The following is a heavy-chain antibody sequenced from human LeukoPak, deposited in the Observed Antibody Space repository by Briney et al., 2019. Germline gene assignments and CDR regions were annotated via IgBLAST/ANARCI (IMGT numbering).Heavy chain of an antibody. CDR3: ARARLYSSSWYPRLPDYYYGMDV. CDR2: INHSGST. D-gene: IGHD6-13*01. V-gene: IGHV4-34*01. J-gene: IGHJ6*02. CDR1: GGSFSGYY. Sequence: SETLSLTCAVYGGSFSGYYWSWIRQPPGKGLEWIGEINHSGSTNYNPSLKSRVTISVDTSKNQFSLKLSSVTAADTAVYYCARARLYSSSWYPRLPDYYYGMDVWGQGTTVTVSS.